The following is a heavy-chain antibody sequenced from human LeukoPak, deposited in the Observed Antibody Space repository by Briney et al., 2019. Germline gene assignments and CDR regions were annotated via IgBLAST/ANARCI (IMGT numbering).Heavy chain of an antibody. D-gene: IGHD3-3*01. CDR2: MNPNSGNT. CDR1: GYTFTSYD. J-gene: IGHJ3*02. Sequence: ASVKVSCKASGYTFTSYDINWVRQATGQGLEWMGWMNPNSGNTGYAQKFQGRVTMTRNTSISTAYMELSSLRSEDTAVYHCARRSIFGDAFDIWGQGTMVTVSS. V-gene: IGHV1-8*01. CDR3: ARRSIFGDAFDI.